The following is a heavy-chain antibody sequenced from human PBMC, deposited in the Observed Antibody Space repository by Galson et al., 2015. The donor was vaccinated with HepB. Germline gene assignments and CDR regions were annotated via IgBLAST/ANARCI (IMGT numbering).Heavy chain of an antibody. V-gene: IGHV3-23*01. D-gene: IGHD4-17*01. Sequence: SLRLSCADSGLTFSTFAMNWVRQAPGKGLEWVSSISANGERAHYADSVKGRFTISRDKSKSTVNLQMDRLTAGDTAIYYCAKESTVKGLDSWGQGTLVTVSS. CDR2: ISANGERA. J-gene: IGHJ4*02. CDR1: GLTFSTFA. CDR3: AKESTVKGLDS.